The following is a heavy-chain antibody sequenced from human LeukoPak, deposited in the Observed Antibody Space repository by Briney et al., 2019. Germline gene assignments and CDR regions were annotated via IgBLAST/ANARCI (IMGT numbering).Heavy chain of an antibody. Sequence: GVSLRLSCATSGFTCSSYAMSWVRQAPGKGLEWGSGIGASGGSTYYADSVKGRFTISRANSKNTLDLQMNSLRTEDTAVYYCAKAEGYDILTGLDYWGQGTLVTVSS. V-gene: IGHV3-23*01. CDR2: IGASGGST. CDR3: AKAEGYDILTGLDY. CDR1: GFTCSSYA. J-gene: IGHJ4*02. D-gene: IGHD3-9*01.